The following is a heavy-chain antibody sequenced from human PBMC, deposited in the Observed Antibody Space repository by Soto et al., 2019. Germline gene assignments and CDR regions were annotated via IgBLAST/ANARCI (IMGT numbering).Heavy chain of an antibody. D-gene: IGHD2-15*01. V-gene: IGHV1-46*01. CDR3: AKDRGLLTDSSHHDL. CDR2: INPRTGRT. J-gene: IGHJ2*01. Sequence: QVQLVQSGADVKKLGTSVKVSCKAAGYSFTNYCMYWVRQAPGQGLEWMEMINPRTGRTHYAQKCQDRLTLTRDTSTTTVHMDLSTLIPDDTAVYYCAKDRGLLTDSSHHDLWGPGTLVTVSS. CDR1: GYSFTNYC.